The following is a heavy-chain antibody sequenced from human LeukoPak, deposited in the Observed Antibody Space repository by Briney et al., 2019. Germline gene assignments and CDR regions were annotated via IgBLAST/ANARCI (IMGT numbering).Heavy chain of an antibody. J-gene: IGHJ4*02. CDR3: ARHTSTTCDY. Sequence: GASLRISCKGSGYSFTTYWISWVRQMPGKGLEWMGRIDPSDSYTNYSPSFQGHVTISADKSISTAYLQWSSLKASDTAMYYCARHTSTTCDYWGQGPLVTVSS. CDR2: IDPSDSYT. CDR1: GYSFTTYW. D-gene: IGHD4-17*01. V-gene: IGHV5-10-1*01.